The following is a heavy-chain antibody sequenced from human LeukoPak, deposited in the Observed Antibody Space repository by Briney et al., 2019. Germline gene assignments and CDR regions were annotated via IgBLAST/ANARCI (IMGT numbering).Heavy chain of an antibody. CDR2: INTDGSST. V-gene: IGHV3-74*01. D-gene: IGHD2-21*01. Sequence: GVLRLSCAASGFTFSSYWMHWVRQAPGKGLVWVSRINTDGSSTSYADSVKGRFTISRDNAKNTLYLQMNSLRAEDTAVYYCARVREYCGGDCYETFDYWGQGTLVTVSS. CDR3: ARVREYCGGDCYETFDY. CDR1: GFTFSSYW. J-gene: IGHJ4*02.